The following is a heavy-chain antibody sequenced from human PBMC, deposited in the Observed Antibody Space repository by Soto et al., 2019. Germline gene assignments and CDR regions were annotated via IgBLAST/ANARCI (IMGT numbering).Heavy chain of an antibody. CDR2: ISGSDGKT. V-gene: IGHV3-23*01. CDR1: GFSFGSYA. Sequence: GGSLRLSCAACGFSFGSYALSWVRQAPGQGLEWVSTISGSDGKTFYADSVKGRFSISRDTSQSTLYLQMNSLRADDTAMYYCARWSYLDYWGQGTRVTVSS. J-gene: IGHJ4*02. CDR3: ARWSYLDY. D-gene: IGHD3-3*01.